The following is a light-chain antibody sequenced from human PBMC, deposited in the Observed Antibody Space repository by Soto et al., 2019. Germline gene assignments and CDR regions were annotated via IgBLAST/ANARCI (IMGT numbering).Light chain of an antibody. CDR2: GAS. V-gene: IGKV3-20*01. CDR3: QQYGSSPPCT. CDR1: QSVSSSY. Sequence: EIVLTQSPGTLSLSPGERATLSCRASQSVSSSYLAWYQQKPGQAPRLHIYGASSRDTGIPDRFSGSGSGTDFAFTISRLESEDFAVYYFQQYGSSPPCTFGQGTKREIK. J-gene: IGKJ2*02.